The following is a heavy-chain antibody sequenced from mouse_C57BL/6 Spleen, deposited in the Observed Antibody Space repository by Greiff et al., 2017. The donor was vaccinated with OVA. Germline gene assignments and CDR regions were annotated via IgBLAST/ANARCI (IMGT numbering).Heavy chain of an antibody. J-gene: IGHJ1*03. V-gene: IGHV1-62-2*01. CDR1: GYTFTEYT. CDR3: ARRGYYGSSYWYFDV. Sequence: VMLVESGAELVKPGASVKLSCKASGYTFTEYTIHWVKQRSGQGLEWIGWFYPGSGSIKYNEKFKDKATLTADKSSSTVYMELSRLTSEDSAVYFCARRGYYGSSYWYFDVWGTGTTVTVSS. CDR2: FYPGSGSI. D-gene: IGHD1-1*01.